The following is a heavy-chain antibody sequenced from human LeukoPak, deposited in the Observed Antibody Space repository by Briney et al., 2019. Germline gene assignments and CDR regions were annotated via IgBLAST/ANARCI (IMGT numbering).Heavy chain of an antibody. CDR2: ISTSSIYI. D-gene: IGHD1-26*01. CDR3: ARDPTSSWETAFDI. V-gene: IGHV3-21*01. Sequence: GGSLRLSCAASGFTFSSYSMNWVRQAPGKGLEWVSSISTSSIYIYYTDSVKGRFTISRDNAKNSLYLQMNSLRAEDTAVYYCARDPTSSWETAFDIWGQGTMVTVSS. CDR1: GFTFSSYS. J-gene: IGHJ3*02.